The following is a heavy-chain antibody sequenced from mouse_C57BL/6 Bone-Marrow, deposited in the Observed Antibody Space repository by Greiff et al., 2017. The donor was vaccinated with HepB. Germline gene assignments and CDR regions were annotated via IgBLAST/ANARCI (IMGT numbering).Heavy chain of an antibody. D-gene: IGHD1-1*01. CDR2: ISSGGDYI. J-gene: IGHJ2*01. CDR3: TRAITTVVALDY. CDR1: GFTFSSYA. Sequence: EVQGVESGEGLVKPGGSLKLSCAASGFTFSSYAMSWVRQTPEKRLEWVAYISSGGDYIYYADTVKGRFTISRDNARNTLYLQISSLKSEDTAMYYCTRAITTVVALDYWGQGTTLTVSS. V-gene: IGHV5-9-1*02.